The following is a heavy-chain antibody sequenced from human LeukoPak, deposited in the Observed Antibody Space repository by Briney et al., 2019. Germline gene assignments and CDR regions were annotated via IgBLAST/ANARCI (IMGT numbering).Heavy chain of an antibody. CDR3: ARNRGDPSYFDY. Sequence: GGSLRLSCTASGFTFNGYSMNWVRQAPGRGLEWVSSISTSSSYIYYADSVKGRFTISRNNPKNSLYLQMNSLRAEDTAVYYCARNRGDPSYFDYWGQGTLVTVSS. J-gene: IGHJ4*02. V-gene: IGHV3-21*01. D-gene: IGHD4-17*01. CDR1: GFTFNGYS. CDR2: ISTSSSYI.